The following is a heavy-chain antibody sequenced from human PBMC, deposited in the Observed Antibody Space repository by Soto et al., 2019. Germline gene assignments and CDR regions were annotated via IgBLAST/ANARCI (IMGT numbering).Heavy chain of an antibody. CDR1: GYRFSTFW. J-gene: IGHJ4*02. V-gene: IGHV5-51*01. CDR2: IYPDQSRA. D-gene: IGHD3-9*01. CDR3: AWRHYDLLTGQRYNLDF. Sequence: PGESLKISCKGSGYRFSTFWIGWVRQMPGKGLEWVAIIYPDQSRAMYSPAFQGQVTISVDKSISTAYLQWNSLKASDTAIYYCAWRHYDLLTGQRYNLDFWGPGTLVTVSS.